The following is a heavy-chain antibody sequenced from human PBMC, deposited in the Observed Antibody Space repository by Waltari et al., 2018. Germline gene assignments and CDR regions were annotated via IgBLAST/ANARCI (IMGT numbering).Heavy chain of an antibody. V-gene: IGHV3-23*01. J-gene: IGHJ5*02. Sequence: VQLLESGGGLVQPGGSLRRSCAASGFTFGIYAMSWVRQAPGKGLEWVSTSGGSGGSTYYADSVKGRFTISRDNSNNTLFLQMNSLTAEDTAVYYCAKPYDFWSGYYPPDHWGQGTLVTVSS. CDR3: AKPYDFWSGYYPPDH. CDR1: GFTFGIYA. CDR2: SGGSGGST. D-gene: IGHD3-3*01.